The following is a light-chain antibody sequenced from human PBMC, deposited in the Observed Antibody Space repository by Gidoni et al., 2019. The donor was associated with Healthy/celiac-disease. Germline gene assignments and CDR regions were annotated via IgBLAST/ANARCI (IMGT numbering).Light chain of an antibody. V-gene: IGKV1-5*03. J-gene: IGKJ4*01. CDR1: QSISSW. CDR2: KAF. Sequence: IQMTQSPSTLSASVGYRVNITCRASQSISSWLVWYQQKPGKAPKLLIYKAFRLESGVPSRFSGSVSGTEFSLIISSLQSDDFATYYCQQYNSYSLTFGGGTKVEIK. CDR3: QQYNSYSLT.